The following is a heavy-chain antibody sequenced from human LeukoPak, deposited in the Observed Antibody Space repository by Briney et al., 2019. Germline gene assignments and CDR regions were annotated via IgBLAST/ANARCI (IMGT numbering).Heavy chain of an antibody. CDR3: ARARLAAMVDY. CDR2: INHSGST. CDR1: GGSFSGYY. D-gene: IGHD6-25*01. V-gene: IGHV4-34*01. Sequence: SETLSLTCAVYGGSFSGYYRSWIRQPPGKGLEWIGEINHSGSTNYNSSLKSRVTISVDTSKNQFSLKLSSVTAADTAVYYCARARLAAMVDYWGQGTLVTVSS. J-gene: IGHJ4*02.